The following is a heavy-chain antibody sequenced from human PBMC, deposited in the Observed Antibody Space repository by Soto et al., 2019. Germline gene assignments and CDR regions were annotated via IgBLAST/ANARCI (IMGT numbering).Heavy chain of an antibody. Sequence: ASVKVSCKASGYTFTSYGISWVRQAPGQGLEWMGWISAYNGNTNYAQKLQGRVTMTTDTSTSTAYMELRSLRSDDTAVYSCARPPDIVVVPAAISTYYYDMDVCGQRTTVTASS. J-gene: IGHJ6*02. V-gene: IGHV1-18*04. CDR2: ISAYNGNT. CDR3: ARPPDIVVVPAAISTYYYDMDV. CDR1: GYTFTSYG. D-gene: IGHD2-2*01.